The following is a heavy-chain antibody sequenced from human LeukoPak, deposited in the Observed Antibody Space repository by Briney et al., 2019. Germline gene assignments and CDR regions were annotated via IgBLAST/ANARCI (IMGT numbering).Heavy chain of an antibody. CDR2: ISGDGGST. Sequence: GGSLRLSCAASGFTFDDYAMHWVRQAPGKVLEWVSLISGDGGSTYYADSVKGRFTISRDNSKNSLYLQMNSLRTEDTALYYCAKDPTNSYYDFWRTRDYYYGMDVSGQGTTVTVSS. V-gene: IGHV3-43*02. D-gene: IGHD3-3*01. J-gene: IGHJ6*02. CDR1: GFTFDDYA. CDR3: AKDPTNSYYDFWRTRDYYYGMDV.